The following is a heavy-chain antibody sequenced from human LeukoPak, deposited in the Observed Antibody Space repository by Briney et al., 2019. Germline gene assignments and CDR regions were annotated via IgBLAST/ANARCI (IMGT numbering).Heavy chain of an antibody. Sequence: ASVKVSCKASGGTFSSYAISWVRQAPGQGLEWMGRIIPILGIANYAQKFQGRVTITADKSTSTAYMELRSLRSEDTAVYYCARGAKQQLALNWFDPWGQGTLVTVSS. V-gene: IGHV1-69*04. J-gene: IGHJ5*02. D-gene: IGHD6-13*01. CDR1: GGTFSSYA. CDR2: IIPILGIA. CDR3: ARGAKQQLALNWFDP.